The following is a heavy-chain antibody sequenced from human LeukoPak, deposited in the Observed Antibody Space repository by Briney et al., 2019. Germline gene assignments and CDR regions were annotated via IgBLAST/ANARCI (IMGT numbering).Heavy chain of an antibody. CDR1: RFTFSTYG. CDR3: VTSTSYYDSNGYYPYYFDY. Sequence: GGSLRLSCAASRFTFSTYGMHWVRQAPGKGLEWVAVISNDGSNKYYADSVKGRFSISRDNSKSTLSLQMNALGAEDTAVYYCVTSTSYYDSNGYYPYYFDYWGQGTPVTVSS. D-gene: IGHD3-22*01. J-gene: IGHJ4*02. V-gene: IGHV3-30*03. CDR2: ISNDGSNK.